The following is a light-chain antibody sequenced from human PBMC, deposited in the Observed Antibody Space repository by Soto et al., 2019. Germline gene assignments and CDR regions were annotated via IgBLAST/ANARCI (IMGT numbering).Light chain of an antibody. Sequence: QSLLRQPAAVSGAPGHSITISCTVTSRDIGHYDYVSWYQQHPGKAPKLMIYHVTYRPSGVSNRYSGSKSGNSASLTISGLQADEEADYYCCSPTTSHTYVFGSGTKVTVL. CDR3: CSPTTSHTYV. V-gene: IGLV2-14*03. CDR2: HVT. J-gene: IGLJ1*01. CDR1: SRDIGHYDY.